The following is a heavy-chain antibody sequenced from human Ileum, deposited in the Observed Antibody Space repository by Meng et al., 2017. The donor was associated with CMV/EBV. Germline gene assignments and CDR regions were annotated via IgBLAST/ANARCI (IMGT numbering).Heavy chain of an antibody. CDR2: IYYSGST. CDR1: GGSISSYY. J-gene: IGHJ6*02. Sequence: SETLSLTCTVSGGSISSYYWSWIRQPPGKGLEWIGYIYYSGSTNYNPSLKSRVTISVDTSKNQFSLKLSSVTAADTAVYYCARGTYDFWRGYGMDVWGQGTTVTVSS. D-gene: IGHD3-3*01. V-gene: IGHV4-59*01. CDR3: ARGTYDFWRGYGMDV.